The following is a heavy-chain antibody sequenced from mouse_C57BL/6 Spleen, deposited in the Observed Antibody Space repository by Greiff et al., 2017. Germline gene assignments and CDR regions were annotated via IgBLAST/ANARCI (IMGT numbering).Heavy chain of an antibody. J-gene: IGHJ2*01. D-gene: IGHD2-2*01. CDR3: ARNVYGDDSRAVYFDY. Sequence: QVQLKESGPGLVQPSQSLSITCTVSGFSLTSYGVHWVRPSPGKGLEWLGVIWSGGSTDYNAAFISRLSISKDNSKSQVFFKMNSLQADDTAIYYCARNVYGDDSRAVYFDYWGQGTTLTVSS. CDR2: IWSGGST. CDR1: GFSLTSYG. V-gene: IGHV2-2*01.